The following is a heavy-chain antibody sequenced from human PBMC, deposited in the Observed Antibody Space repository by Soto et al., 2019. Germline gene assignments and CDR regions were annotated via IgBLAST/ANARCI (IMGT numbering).Heavy chain of an antibody. CDR3: AKCASYWDQFDY. V-gene: IGHV3-23*01. J-gene: IGHJ4*02. CDR2: ISGSSSTT. CDR1: GFTFSSYS. D-gene: IGHD2-8*02. Sequence: GGSLRLSCAASGFTFSSYSMGWVRQAPGKGLEWVSAISGSSSTTLYADSVKGRFTISRDDSKNTLYLQMNSLRAEDTAIYFCAKCASYWDQFDYWGQGTLVTVS.